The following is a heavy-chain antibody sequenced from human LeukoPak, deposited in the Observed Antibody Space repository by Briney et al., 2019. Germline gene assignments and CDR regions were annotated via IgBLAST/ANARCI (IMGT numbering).Heavy chain of an antibody. CDR1: GGSISSGGYY. CDR2: IHYSGST. V-gene: IGHV4-31*03. J-gene: IGHJ6*03. Sequence: SQTLSLTCTVSGGSISSGGYYWSWIRQHPGKGLEWIGYIHYSGSTYYNPSLKSRVTISVDTSKTQFSLKLSSVTAADTAVYYCARMYYYGSGSWSGYYYYYYMDVWGKGTTVTVSS. CDR3: ARMYYYGSGSWSGYYYYYYMDV. D-gene: IGHD3-10*01.